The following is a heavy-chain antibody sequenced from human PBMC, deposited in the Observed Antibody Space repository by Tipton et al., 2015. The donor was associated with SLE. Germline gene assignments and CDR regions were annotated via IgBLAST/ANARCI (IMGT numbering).Heavy chain of an antibody. Sequence: TLSLTCTVSGGSISSGSYYWSWIRQPAGKGLEWIGRLYTSGSTNYNPSLKSRVTISVDTSKNQFSLKLSSVTAADTAVYYCARLRDPGYFDYWGQGTLVTVSS. D-gene: IGHD3-10*01. CDR2: LYTSGST. V-gene: IGHV4-61*02. CDR1: GGSISSGSYY. J-gene: IGHJ4*02. CDR3: ARLRDPGYFDY.